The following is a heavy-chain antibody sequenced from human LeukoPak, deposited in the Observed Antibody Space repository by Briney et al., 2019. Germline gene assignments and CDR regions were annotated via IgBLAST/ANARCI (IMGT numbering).Heavy chain of an antibody. V-gene: IGHV3-30*02. Sequence: GGSLRLSRAASGFTFSSYGIHWVRQAPGKGLEWVAFIRYDGSNKYYADSVKGRFTISRDNSKNTLYLQMNRLRAEDTAVYYCAKDFSVYYYDSRVLDYWGQGTLVTVSS. J-gene: IGHJ4*02. CDR1: GFTFSSYG. CDR3: AKDFSVYYYDSRVLDY. CDR2: IRYDGSNK. D-gene: IGHD3-22*01.